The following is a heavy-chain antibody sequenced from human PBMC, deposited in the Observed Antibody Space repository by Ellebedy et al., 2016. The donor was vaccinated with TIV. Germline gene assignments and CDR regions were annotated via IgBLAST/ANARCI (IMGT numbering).Heavy chain of an antibody. CDR3: ARGIAARPGWFEP. CDR1: VYTFTSYA. CDR2: INAGNGNT. Sequence: ASVKVSCKASVYTFTSYAMHWVRQAPGQRLEWMGWINAGNGNTKYSQKFQGRVTITRDTSASTAYMELSSLRSEDTAVYYCARGIAARPGWFEPWGQGTLVTVSS. D-gene: IGHD6-6*01. V-gene: IGHV1-3*01. J-gene: IGHJ5*02.